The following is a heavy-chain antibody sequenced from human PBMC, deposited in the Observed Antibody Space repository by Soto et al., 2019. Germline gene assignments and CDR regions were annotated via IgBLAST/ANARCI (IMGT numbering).Heavy chain of an antibody. Sequence: QLQLQESGPGLVKPSETLSLTCTVSGGSISSSNYYWGWIRQPPGKGLEWIGSIYYSGSTYYTPSRKCRVTISVGTSKNECSLKLSSVTAADTAVYYCARRTPFRPNYQKGWFDPWGQGTLVTVSS. J-gene: IGHJ5*02. V-gene: IGHV4-39*01. CDR2: IYYSGST. CDR1: GGSISSSNYY. CDR3: ARRTPFRPNYQKGWFDP. D-gene: IGHD1-1*01.